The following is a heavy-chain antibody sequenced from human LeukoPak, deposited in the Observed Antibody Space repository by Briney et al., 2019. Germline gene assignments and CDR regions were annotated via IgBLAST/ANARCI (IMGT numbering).Heavy chain of an antibody. D-gene: IGHD2-15*01. CDR2: TNPNSGGT. CDR1: GYTFTGYY. J-gene: IGHJ4*02. CDR3: ARGGLGSGGAATDY. V-gene: IGHV1-2*02. Sequence: ASVKVSCKASGYTFTGYYMHWVRQAPGQGLEWMGWTNPNSGGTNYAQKVQGRVTMARDTSISTAYMELSRLRSDDTAVYYCARGGLGSGGAATDYWGQGTLVTVSS.